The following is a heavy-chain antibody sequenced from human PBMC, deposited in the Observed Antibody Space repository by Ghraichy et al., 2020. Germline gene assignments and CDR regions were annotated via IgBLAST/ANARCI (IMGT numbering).Heavy chain of an antibody. J-gene: IGHJ5*02. CDR1: GYTLTELS. CDR2: FDPEDGET. D-gene: IGHD1-26*01. V-gene: IGHV1-24*01. Sequence: ASVKVSCKVSGYTLTELSMHWVRQAPGKGLEWMGGFDPEDGETIYAQKFQGRVTMTEDTSTDTAYMELSTLRSEDTAVYYCATDVAGSYYHWVQGTLVTVSS. CDR3: ATDVAGSYYH.